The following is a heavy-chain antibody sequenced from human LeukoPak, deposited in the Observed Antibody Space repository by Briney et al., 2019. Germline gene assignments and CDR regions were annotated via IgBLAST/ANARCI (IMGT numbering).Heavy chain of an antibody. Sequence: SSETLSLTCTVSGGSISSGSYYWRWLRQPAGRGLEWIGRIYTSGSTNYNPSLKSRFTISVDTSKNQFSLKLSSVTAADTAAYYCARIRGYTRDYYSYYMDVWGKGTPVTVSS. V-gene: IGHV4-61*02. J-gene: IGHJ6*03. CDR1: GGSISSGSYY. D-gene: IGHD6-13*01. CDR3: ARIRGYTRDYYSYYMDV. CDR2: IYTSGST.